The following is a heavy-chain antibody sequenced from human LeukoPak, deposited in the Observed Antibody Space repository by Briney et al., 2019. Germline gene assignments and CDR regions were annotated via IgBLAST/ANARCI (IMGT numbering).Heavy chain of an antibody. J-gene: IGHJ4*02. V-gene: IGHV1-3*01. CDR2: INAGNGNT. D-gene: IGHD4-17*01. CDR1: GYTFTSYA. Sequence: GASVKVSCKASGYTFTSYAMHWVRQAPGQRLEWMGWINAGNGNTKYSQKFQGRVTITRDTSASTAYMELSSLRSEDTAVYYCARYPLRVTSEPLSQYYFDYWGQGTLVTVSS. CDR3: ARYPLRVTSEPLSQYYFDY.